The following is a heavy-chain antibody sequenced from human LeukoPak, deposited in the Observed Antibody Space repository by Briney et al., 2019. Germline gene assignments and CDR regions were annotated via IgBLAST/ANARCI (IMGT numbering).Heavy chain of an antibody. Sequence: SETLSLTCAVYGGSFSGYYWSWIRQPPGKGLEWIGEINHSGSTNYNPPLKSRVTISVDTSKNQFSLKLSSVTAADTAVYYCARGTFGWGTRGGHWFDLWGQGTLVTVSS. CDR1: GGSFSGYY. D-gene: IGHD2/OR15-2a*01. V-gene: IGHV4-34*01. J-gene: IGHJ5*02. CDR2: INHSGST. CDR3: ARGTFGWGTRGGHWFDL.